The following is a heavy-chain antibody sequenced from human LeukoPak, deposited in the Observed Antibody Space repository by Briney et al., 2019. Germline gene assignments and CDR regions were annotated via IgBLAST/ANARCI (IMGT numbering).Heavy chain of an antibody. CDR2: ISYDGSNK. V-gene: IGHV3-30*03. CDR3: ATPDCYDSHQHEYFQH. J-gene: IGHJ1*01. CDR1: GFTFSSYG. D-gene: IGHD3-22*01. Sequence: GGSLRLSCAASGFTFSSYGMHWVRQAPGKGLEWVAVISYDGSNKYYADSVKGRFTISRDNSKNTLYLQMNSLRAEDTAVYYCATPDCYDSHQHEYFQHWGQGTLVTVSS.